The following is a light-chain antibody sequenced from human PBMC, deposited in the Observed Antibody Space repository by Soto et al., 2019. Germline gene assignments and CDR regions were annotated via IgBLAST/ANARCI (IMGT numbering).Light chain of an antibody. CDR3: QQRYTAPRT. Sequence: DIQMTQSPSSLSASVGDRVTLTCRASQSINNYLNWYQQKSGKAPKLMIYGASTVQRGVSSRFSGSGSGTDFTLTISSLQPEDVAIYYCQQRYTAPRTVGKGTELEI. J-gene: IGKJ2*01. CDR2: GAS. V-gene: IGKV1-39*01. CDR1: QSINNY.